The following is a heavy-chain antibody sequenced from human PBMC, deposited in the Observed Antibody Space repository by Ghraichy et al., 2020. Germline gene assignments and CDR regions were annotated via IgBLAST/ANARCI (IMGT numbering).Heavy chain of an antibody. CDR2: ISHSGST. D-gene: IGHD3-9*01. CDR3: AGGLWNTGYYEGHTQDPFDH. CDR1: GGSFSSSF. J-gene: IGHJ5*02. Sequence: SETLSLTCAVSGGSFSSSFWNWVRQPQGKGLELIWEISHSGSTNYNPSLKSRVTISIDTTTNQFSLKLSSVTAADTAVYYCAGGLWNTGYYEGHTQDPFDHWGQGTLVTVSS. V-gene: IGHV4-34*01.